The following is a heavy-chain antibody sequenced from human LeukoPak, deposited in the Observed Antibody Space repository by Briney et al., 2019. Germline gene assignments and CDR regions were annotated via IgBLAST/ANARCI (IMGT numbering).Heavy chain of an antibody. CDR1: GGSFSGYY. CDR3: ARGKPVVSSFDY. Sequence: PSETLSLTCAVYGGSFSGYYWSWIRQPPGEGLEWIGEINHSGSTNYNPSLKSRVTISVDTSKNQFSLKLSTVTAADTAVYHCARGKPVVSSFDYWGQGTLVTVSS. D-gene: IGHD2-21*01. V-gene: IGHV4-34*01. CDR2: INHSGST. J-gene: IGHJ4*02.